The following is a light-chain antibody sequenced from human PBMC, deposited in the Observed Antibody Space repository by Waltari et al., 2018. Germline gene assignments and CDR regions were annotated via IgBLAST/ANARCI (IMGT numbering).Light chain of an antibody. V-gene: IGKV1-5*03. CDR1: QSISNW. Sequence: DIQMTQYPSTLSASVGDRVTIPCRASQSISNWLAWYQQKPGKAPKVLIYKSFTLQSGVPSRFSGSGSETEFSLTISSLQPDDFATYYCQQYNIWPYTFGQGTTLEI. CDR2: KSF. CDR3: QQYNIWPYT. J-gene: IGKJ2*01.